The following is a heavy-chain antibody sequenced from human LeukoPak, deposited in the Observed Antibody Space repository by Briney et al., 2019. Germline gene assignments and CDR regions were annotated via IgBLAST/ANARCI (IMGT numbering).Heavy chain of an antibody. CDR1: GFTFSNYA. CDR3: AKGSTYYDSSGYSDY. Sequence: QSGGSLRLSCAASGFTFSNYAMSWVRQAPGKGLEWVSTISGSGGSTYYADSVKGRFTISRDNSKNTLYLQMNSLRAEDTAVYYCAKGSTYYDSSGYSDYWGQGTLVTVSS. D-gene: IGHD3-22*01. V-gene: IGHV3-23*01. J-gene: IGHJ4*02. CDR2: ISGSGGST.